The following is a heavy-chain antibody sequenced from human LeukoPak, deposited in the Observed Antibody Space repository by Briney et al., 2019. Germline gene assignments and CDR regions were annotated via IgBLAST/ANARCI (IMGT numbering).Heavy chain of an antibody. CDR3: ATVGATSAYFDY. J-gene: IGHJ4*02. D-gene: IGHD1-26*01. CDR2: INIDGSSI. CDR1: GFKFNSYW. Sequence: GGSLRLSCAASGFKFNSYWMHWVRQAPGKGLVWVSRINIDGSSISYADSVKGRFTISRDNAKKTLDLQMNSLRAEDTAVYYCATVGATSAYFDYWGQGIQVTVSS. V-gene: IGHV3-74*01.